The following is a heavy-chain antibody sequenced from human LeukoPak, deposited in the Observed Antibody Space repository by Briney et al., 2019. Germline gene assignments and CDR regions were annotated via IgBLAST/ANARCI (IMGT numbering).Heavy chain of an antibody. V-gene: IGHV3-48*01. D-gene: IGHD2-2*01. CDR2: ISSSSSTI. CDR1: GFTFSSYS. Sequence: GGALRLSCAASGFTFSSYSMNWVRQAPGKGLEGVSYISSSSSTIYYADSVKGRFTISRDNARNSLYLQMNSLRAEDTAVYYCARLVGYCSSTSCYADYWGQGTLVTVSS. CDR3: ARLVGYCSSTSCYADY. J-gene: IGHJ4*02.